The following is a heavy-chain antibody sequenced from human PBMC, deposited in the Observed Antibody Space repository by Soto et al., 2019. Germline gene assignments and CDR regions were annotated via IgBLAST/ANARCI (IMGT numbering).Heavy chain of an antibody. CDR3: ARGEAVFHDY. D-gene: IGHD6-19*01. V-gene: IGHV3-74*01. CDR2: INNDGRTT. Sequence: GGSLRLSCAASGFTFSSYWMHWVRQDPGKGLVWVSRINNDGRTTTYADSVKGRFTISRDNAKNTLYLHMNSLRAEDTAVYYCARGEAVFHDYWGQGTLVTVSS. CDR1: GFTFSSYW. J-gene: IGHJ4*02.